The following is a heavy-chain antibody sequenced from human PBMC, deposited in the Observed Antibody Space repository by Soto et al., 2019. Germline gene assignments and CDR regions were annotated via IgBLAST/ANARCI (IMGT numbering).Heavy chain of an antibody. CDR1: GGSISSGDYY. J-gene: IGHJ5*02. V-gene: IGHV4-30-4*01. CDR3: AREVPYYDFWSGYAPQLNWFDP. D-gene: IGHD3-3*01. Sequence: LSLTCTVSGGSISSGDYYWSWIRQPPGKGLEWIGYIYYSGSTYYSPSLKSRVTISVDTSKNQFSLKLSSVTAADTAVYYCAREVPYYDFWSGYAPQLNWFDPWGQGTLVTVSS. CDR2: IYYSGST.